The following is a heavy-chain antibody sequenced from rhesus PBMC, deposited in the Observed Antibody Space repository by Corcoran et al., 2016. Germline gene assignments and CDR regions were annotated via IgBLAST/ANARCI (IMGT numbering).Heavy chain of an antibody. J-gene: IGHJ3*01. CDR2: IKNKSNIKHS. V-gene: IGHV3S45*01. Sequence: EVQLVESGGGLVQPGGSLRLSCAASGFTFSNYWISWVRQAPGKGLEWVARIKNKSNIKHSDYSSTSKGSLTISRNDSKNTLYLQMNSLKTEDTAVYYCTTSLQYYYSGSYYSADAFDFWGQGLRVTVSS. CDR1: GFTFSNYW. CDR3: TTSLQYYYSGSYYSADAFDF. D-gene: IGHD3-16*01.